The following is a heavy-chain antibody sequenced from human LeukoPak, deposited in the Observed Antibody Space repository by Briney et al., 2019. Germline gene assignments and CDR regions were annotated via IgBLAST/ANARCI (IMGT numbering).Heavy chain of an antibody. CDR3: ATYCSGGSCPAPDAFDI. D-gene: IGHD2-15*01. Sequence: DPSETLSLTCTVSGGSISSGDYYWSWIRQPPGKGLEWIGYIYYSGSTYYNPSLKSRVTISVDTSKNQFSLKLSSVTAADMAVYYCATYCSGGSCPAPDAFDIWGQGTMVTVSS. CDR1: GGSISSGDYY. CDR2: IYYSGST. J-gene: IGHJ3*02. V-gene: IGHV4-30-4*01.